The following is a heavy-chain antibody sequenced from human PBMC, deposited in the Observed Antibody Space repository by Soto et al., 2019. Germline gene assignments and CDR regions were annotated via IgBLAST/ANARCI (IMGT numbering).Heavy chain of an antibody. CDR1: GFTFSNYI. V-gene: IGHV3-48*02. CDR3: ASHAEGYYDSSGSQSDY. Sequence: GGSLRLSCAASGFTFSNYIMNWVRQAPGKGLEWVSYISSSSSTTYYADSVKGRFTISRDNAKKSLYLQMNSLRDEDTAVYYCASHAEGYYDSSGSQSDYWGQGTLVTVPQ. J-gene: IGHJ4*02. D-gene: IGHD3-22*01. CDR2: ISSSSSTT.